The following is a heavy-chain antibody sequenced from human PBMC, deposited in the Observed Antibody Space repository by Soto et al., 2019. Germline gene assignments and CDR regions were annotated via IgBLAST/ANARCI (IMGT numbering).Heavy chain of an antibody. CDR3: AGGYSGYRDYYYYYGMDV. V-gene: IGHV1-69*13. CDR2: IIPIFGTA. Sequence: GASVKVSCKASGGTLSIYAISWVRQAPGQGLEWMGGIIPIFGTANYAQKFQGRVTITADESTSTAYMELSSLRSEDTAVYYCAGGYSGYRDYYYYYGMDVWGQGTTVTVSS. J-gene: IGHJ6*02. D-gene: IGHD5-12*01. CDR1: GGTLSIYA.